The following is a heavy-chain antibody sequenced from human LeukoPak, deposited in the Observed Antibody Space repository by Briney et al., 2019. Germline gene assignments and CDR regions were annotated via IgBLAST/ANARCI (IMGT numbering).Heavy chain of an antibody. J-gene: IGHJ4*02. V-gene: IGHV1-2*02. Sequence: GASVKVSCKASGYTFIGYYMHWVRQAPGQGLEWMGWINPNTGGTNFAQKVQGRVTMTRDTSISTAYMELSRLRSDDTAVYYCARGLVVVPGAVGIDYWGQGTLITVSS. CDR3: ARGLVVVPGAVGIDY. CDR2: INPNTGGT. D-gene: IGHD2-2*01. CDR1: GYTFIGYY.